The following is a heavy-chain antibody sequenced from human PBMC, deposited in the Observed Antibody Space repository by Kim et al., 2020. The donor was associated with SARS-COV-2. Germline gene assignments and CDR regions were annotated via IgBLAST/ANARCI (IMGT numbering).Heavy chain of an antibody. V-gene: IGHV4-39*01. CDR2: IYYSGST. CDR3: ARHMGGGEQQLAY. CDR1: GGSISSSSYY. J-gene: IGHJ4*02. D-gene: IGHD6-13*01. Sequence: SETLSLTCTVSGGSISSSSYYWGWIRQPPGKGLEWIGSIYYSGSTYYNPSLKSRVTISVDTSKNQFSLKLSSVTAADTAVYYCARHMGGGEQQLAYWGREPWSPSPQ.